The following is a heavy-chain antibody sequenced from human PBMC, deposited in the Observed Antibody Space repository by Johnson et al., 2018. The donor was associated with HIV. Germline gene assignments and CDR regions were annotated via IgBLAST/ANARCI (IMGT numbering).Heavy chain of an antibody. V-gene: IGHV3-30*03. D-gene: IGHD1-26*01. CDR2: ISYDGSNK. CDR1: IITLSSYG. J-gene: IGHJ3*02. Sequence: QMQLVESGGGVVRPGGSLRLSCAASIITLSSYGMHWVRQAPGKGLEWVAVISYDGSNKYYADSVKGRFTISRDNAKNSLYLQMNSLGAEDTAVYYCAREGAWEVRPGAFDIWGQGTMVTVSS. CDR3: AREGAWEVRPGAFDI.